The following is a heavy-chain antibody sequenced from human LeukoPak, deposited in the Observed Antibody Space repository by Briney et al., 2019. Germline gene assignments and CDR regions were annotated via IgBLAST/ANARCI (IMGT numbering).Heavy chain of an antibody. D-gene: IGHD4-17*01. CDR1: GGSFSGYY. V-gene: IGHV4-34*01. CDR3: ARGALIYGDSGVSAFDI. J-gene: IGHJ3*02. Sequence: WETLSLTCAVYGGSFSGYYWSWIRQPPGKGLEWIGEINHSGSTNYNPSLKSRVTISVDTSKNQFSLKLSSVTAADTAVYYCARGALIYGDSGVSAFDIWGQGTMVTVPS. CDR2: INHSGST.